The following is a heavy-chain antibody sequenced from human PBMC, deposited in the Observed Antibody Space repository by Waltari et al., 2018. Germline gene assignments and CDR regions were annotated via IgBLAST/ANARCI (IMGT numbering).Heavy chain of an antibody. J-gene: IGHJ3*02. CDR3: ARHSSGYYSVAFDI. Sequence: EVQLVESGGGLIQPGGSLRLSCAASGFPVSSNYMSWVRQAPGKGLEWVSVIYSGGSTYYADSVKGRFTISRDNSKNTLYLQMNSLRAEDTAVYYCARHSSGYYSVAFDIWGQGTMVTVSS. CDR1: GFPVSSNY. D-gene: IGHD3-22*01. CDR2: IYSGGST. V-gene: IGHV3-53*01.